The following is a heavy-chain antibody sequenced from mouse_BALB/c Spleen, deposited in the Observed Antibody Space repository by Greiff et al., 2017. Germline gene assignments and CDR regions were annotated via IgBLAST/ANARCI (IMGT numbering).Heavy chain of an antibody. V-gene: IGHV1S22*01. CDR3: TRGWLLYAMDY. Sequence: LQQPGSELVRPGASVKLSCKASGYTFTSYWMHWVKQRPGQGLEWIGNIYPGSGSTNYDEKFKSKATLTVDTSSSTAYMQLSSLTSEDSAVYYCTRGWLLYAMDYWGQGTSVTVSS. CDR2: IYPGSGST. D-gene: IGHD2-3*01. CDR1: GYTFTSYW. J-gene: IGHJ4*01.